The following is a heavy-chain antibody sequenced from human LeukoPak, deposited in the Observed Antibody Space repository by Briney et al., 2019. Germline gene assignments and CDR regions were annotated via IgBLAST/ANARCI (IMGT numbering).Heavy chain of an antibody. J-gene: IGHJ4*02. V-gene: IGHV3-33*01. Sequence: GGSLRLSCAASGFTFSSYGMHWVRQAPGKGLEWVAVIWYDGSNKYYAGFVKGRFTISRDNSKNTLYLQMNSLRAEDTAVYYCARDYRIFGVVTLFDYWGQGTLVTVSS. CDR3: ARDYRIFGVVTLFDY. CDR2: IWYDGSNK. D-gene: IGHD3-3*01. CDR1: GFTFSSYG.